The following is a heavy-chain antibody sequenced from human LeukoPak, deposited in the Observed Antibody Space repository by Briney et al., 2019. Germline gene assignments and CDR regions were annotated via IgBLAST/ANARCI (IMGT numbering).Heavy chain of an antibody. CDR2: INHSGST. V-gene: IGHV4-34*01. D-gene: IGHD3-22*01. J-gene: IGHJ4*02. Sequence: SSETLSLTCAVYGGSFSGYYWSWIRQPPGKGLEWIGEINHSGSTNYNPSLKSRVTISVDTSKNQFSLKLSSVTAADTAVYYCARRTYDSSGYYYDYWGQGTLVTVSS. CDR1: GGSFSGYY. CDR3: ARRTYDSSGYYYDY.